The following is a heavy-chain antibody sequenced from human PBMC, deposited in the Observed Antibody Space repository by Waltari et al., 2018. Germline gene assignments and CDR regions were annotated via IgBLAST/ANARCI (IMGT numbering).Heavy chain of an antibody. J-gene: IGHJ4*02. CDR2: ISGSGGST. Sequence: EVQLLESGRGLLLPGGALSLACAALGFTLRTPAQRWVRQAPGKGLEWVSAISGSGGSTYYADSVKGRFTISRDNSKNTLYLQMNSLRAEDTAVYYCAKPIAVAGTNYWGQGTLVTVSS. V-gene: IGHV3-23*01. CDR3: AKPIAVAGTNY. CDR1: GFTLRTPA. D-gene: IGHD6-19*01.